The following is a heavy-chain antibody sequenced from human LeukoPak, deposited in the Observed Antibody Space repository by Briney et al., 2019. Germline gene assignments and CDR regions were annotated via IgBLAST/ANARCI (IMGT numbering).Heavy chain of an antibody. CDR3: ARGFRVRYCSSTSCYYYYMDV. V-gene: IGHV1-8*03. J-gene: IGHJ6*03. D-gene: IGHD2-2*01. Sequence: GASVKVSCKASGYTFISYDINWVRQATGQGLEWMGWMNPNSGNTGYAQKFQGRVTITRNTSISTAYMELSSLRSEDTAVYYCARGFRVRYCSSTSCYYYYMDVWGKGTTVTVSS. CDR1: GYTFISYD. CDR2: MNPNSGNT.